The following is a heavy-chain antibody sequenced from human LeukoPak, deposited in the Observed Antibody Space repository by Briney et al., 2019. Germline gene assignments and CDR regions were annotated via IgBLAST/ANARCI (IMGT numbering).Heavy chain of an antibody. Sequence: HTGGSLRLSCAASGFTFSSYGMHWVRQAPGKGLEWVAFIRYDGSNKYYADSVKGRFTISRDNSKNTLYLQMNSLRAEDTAVYYCAKEVPPAAPSYYMDVWGKGTTVTVSS. CDR2: IRYDGSNK. CDR1: GFTFSSYG. CDR3: AKEVPPAAPSYYMDV. D-gene: IGHD4/OR15-4a*01. J-gene: IGHJ6*03. V-gene: IGHV3-30*02.